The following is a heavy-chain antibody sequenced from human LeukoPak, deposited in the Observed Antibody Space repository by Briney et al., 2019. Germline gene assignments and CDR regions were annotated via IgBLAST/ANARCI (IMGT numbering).Heavy chain of an antibody. CDR3: VKADYYDTSNYYYRYFQY. Sequence: GGSLRLSCSASGFTFSIYTMHWVRQAPGKGLEYVSAISGNGGSTYYADSVKGRFTISRDNSKNTLYLQVSSLRAEDTAVYYCVKADYYDTSNYYYRYFQYWGQGTLVTVSS. D-gene: IGHD3-22*01. CDR1: GFTFSIYT. J-gene: IGHJ1*01. CDR2: ISGNGGST. V-gene: IGHV3-64D*09.